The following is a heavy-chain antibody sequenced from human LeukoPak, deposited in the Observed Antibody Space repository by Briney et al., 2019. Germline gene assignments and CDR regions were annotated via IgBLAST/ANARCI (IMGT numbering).Heavy chain of an antibody. J-gene: IGHJ3*01. CDR2: IYYSGST. CDR1: GGYISSYY. V-gene: IGHV4-59*08. D-gene: IGHD5-18*01. Sequence: SETLSFTCSVSGGYISSYYWSWIRQPPGKGLEWIGYIYYSGSTNYNPSLKSRVTISVDTSKNQFSLKLTSVTAADTAVYYCARHLPGYSFDAFDVWGQGTMVTVSS. CDR3: ARHLPGYSFDAFDV.